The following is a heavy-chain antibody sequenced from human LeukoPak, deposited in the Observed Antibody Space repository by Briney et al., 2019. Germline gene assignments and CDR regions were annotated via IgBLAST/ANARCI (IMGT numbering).Heavy chain of an antibody. Sequence: GRSLRLSRAASGFTFSSYAMSWVRQAPGKGLEWVSAISGSGGSTYYADSVKGRFTISRDNSKNTLYLQMNSLRAEDTAVYYCAKETNHYYDSSGYIDYWGQGTLVTVSS. J-gene: IGHJ4*02. CDR2: ISGSGGST. CDR1: GFTFSSYA. V-gene: IGHV3-23*01. CDR3: AKETNHYYDSSGYIDY. D-gene: IGHD3-22*01.